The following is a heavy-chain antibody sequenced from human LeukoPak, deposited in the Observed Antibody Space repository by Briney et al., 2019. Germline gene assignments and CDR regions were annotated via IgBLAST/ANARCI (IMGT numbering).Heavy chain of an antibody. Sequence: ASVKVSCKASGYTFTSYGISWVRQAPGQGLEWMGWISVYNGNTNYAQKLQGRVTMTTDTSTTTAYMELRSLRSNDTAVYYCARGGDYDDYGSPHDYWGQGTLVTVSS. CDR1: GYTFTSYG. CDR3: ARGGDYDDYGSPHDY. J-gene: IGHJ4*02. D-gene: IGHD4-17*01. V-gene: IGHV1-18*01. CDR2: ISVYNGNT.